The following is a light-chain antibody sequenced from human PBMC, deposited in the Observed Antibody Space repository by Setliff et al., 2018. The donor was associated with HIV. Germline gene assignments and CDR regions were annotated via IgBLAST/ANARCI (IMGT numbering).Light chain of an antibody. CDR3: CSHADDWP. CDR2: RNS. J-gene: IGLJ1*01. V-gene: IGLV1-44*01. CDR1: SSNIASNN. Sequence: QSVLTQPPSISGIPGQRVTISCSGSSSNIASNNVVWYQQLPGSAPKLLIYRNSQRPSGVPDRFSGSKSGNTASLTISGLQAEDEADYYCCSHADDWPFGTGTKVTVL.